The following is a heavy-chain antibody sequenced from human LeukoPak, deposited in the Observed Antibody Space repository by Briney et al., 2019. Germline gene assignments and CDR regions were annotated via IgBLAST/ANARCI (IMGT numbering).Heavy chain of an antibody. V-gene: IGHV3-21*01. CDR1: SFAFSSYS. Sequence: PGGSLRLSYTAASFAFSSYSMNWVRQAPGKGLEWVSSISSSSSYIYYADSVKDRLTISRDNAKNSLYLQMNSLRAEDTAVYYCARVGVTERYCSSTSCSYYFDYWGQGTLVTVSS. CDR3: ARVGVTERYCSSTSCSYYFDY. J-gene: IGHJ4*02. CDR2: ISSSSSYI. D-gene: IGHD2-2*01.